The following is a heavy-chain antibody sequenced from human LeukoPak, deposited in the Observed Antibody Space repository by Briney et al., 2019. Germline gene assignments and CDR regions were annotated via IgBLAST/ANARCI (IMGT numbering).Heavy chain of an antibody. Sequence: SETLSLTCAVYGGSFSGYYWSWIRQPPGKGLEWIGEINHIGSTNYNPSLKSRVTISVDTSKNQFSLKLSSVTAADTAFYYCARHLPSPELQFYFDYWDQGTLVTVSS. CDR3: ARHLPSPELQFYFDY. V-gene: IGHV4-34*01. CDR1: GGSFSGYY. CDR2: INHIGST. J-gene: IGHJ4*02. D-gene: IGHD5-24*01.